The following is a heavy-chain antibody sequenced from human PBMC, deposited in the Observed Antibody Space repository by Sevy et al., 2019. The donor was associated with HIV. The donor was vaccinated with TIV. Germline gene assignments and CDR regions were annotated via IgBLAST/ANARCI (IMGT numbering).Heavy chain of an antibody. D-gene: IGHD2-2*02. J-gene: IGHJ5*02. CDR3: ARTRLGYCSSTSCYKVGNWFDP. CDR2: INHSGST. Sequence: SETLSLTCAVYGGSFSGYYWSWIRQPPGKGLEWIGEINHSGSTNYNPSPKSRVTISVDTSKNQFSLKLSSVTAADTAVYYCARTRLGYCSSTSCYKVGNWFDPWGQGTLVTVSS. V-gene: IGHV4-34*01. CDR1: GGSFSGYY.